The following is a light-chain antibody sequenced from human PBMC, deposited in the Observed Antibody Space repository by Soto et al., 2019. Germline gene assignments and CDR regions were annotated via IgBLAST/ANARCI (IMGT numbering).Light chain of an antibody. J-gene: IGLJ1*01. CDR2: DDS. CDR1: NIGSIA. V-gene: IGLV3-21*02. Sequence: SYELAQPPSVSVAPGQTARIPCGGNNIGSIAVHWYQQKPGRAPVLVVYDDSDRPSGIPERFSGSNSGNTATLTISRVEVGDEAEYYCQVWDGSSDHYVFGTGTKVTVL. CDR3: QVWDGSSDHYV.